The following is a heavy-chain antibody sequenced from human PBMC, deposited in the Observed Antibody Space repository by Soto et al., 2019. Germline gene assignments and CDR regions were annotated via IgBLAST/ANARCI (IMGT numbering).Heavy chain of an antibody. CDR1: GFTFSSYA. J-gene: IGHJ3*02. CDR3: ARDVWIQLWSDAFDI. Sequence: GGSLRLSCAASGFTFSSYAMHWVRQAPGKGLEWVAVISYDGSNKYYADSVKGRFTISRDNSKNTLYLQMNSLRAEDTAVYYCARDVWIQLWSDAFDIWGQGTMVTVSS. D-gene: IGHD5-18*01. V-gene: IGHV3-30-3*01. CDR2: ISYDGSNK.